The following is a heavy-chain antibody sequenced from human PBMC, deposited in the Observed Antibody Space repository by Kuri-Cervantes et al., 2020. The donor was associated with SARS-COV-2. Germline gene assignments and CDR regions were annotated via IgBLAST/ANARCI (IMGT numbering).Heavy chain of an antibody. Sequence: GGSLRLSCAASGFTFSTYDMYWVRQAPGKGLEWVAFIWNDGSNKYYADSVKGRFTISRDNSKNTLYLQMDSLRGDDTAVYYCARDVGDLGSDYWGQGTLVTVSS. V-gene: IGHV3-33*08. D-gene: IGHD2-21*01. CDR3: ARDVGDLGSDY. J-gene: IGHJ4*02. CDR1: GFTFSTYD. CDR2: IWNDGSNK.